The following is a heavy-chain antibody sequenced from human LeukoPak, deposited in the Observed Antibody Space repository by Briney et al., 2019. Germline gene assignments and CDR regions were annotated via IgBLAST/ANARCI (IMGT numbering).Heavy chain of an antibody. V-gene: IGHV3-48*03. D-gene: IGHD6-13*01. CDR2: ISTSGDTM. J-gene: IGHJ6*03. Sequence: GGSLRLSCAASGFTFSNAWMNWVRQAPGKGLEWLSHISTSGDTMHYANSVEGRFTISRDNAKNSLYLQMNSLRVEDTALYYCARDATTAVGWVYMDVWGKGTTVTISS. CDR1: GFTFSNAW. CDR3: ARDATTAVGWVYMDV.